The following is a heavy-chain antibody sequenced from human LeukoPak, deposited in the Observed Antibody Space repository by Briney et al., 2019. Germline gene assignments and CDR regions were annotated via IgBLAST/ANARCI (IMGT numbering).Heavy chain of an antibody. V-gene: IGHV4-59*08. D-gene: IGHD2-2*02. CDR2: YYSGST. Sequence: YYSGSTNYNPSLKSRVAISVDTSKNQFSLKLSSVTAADTAVYYCAMTPIGYCSSTSCYTFDYWGQGTLVTVSS. CDR3: AMTPIGYCSSTSCYTFDY. J-gene: IGHJ4*02.